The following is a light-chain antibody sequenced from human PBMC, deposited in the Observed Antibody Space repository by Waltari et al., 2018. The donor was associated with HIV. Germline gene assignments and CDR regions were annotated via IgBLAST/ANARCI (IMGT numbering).Light chain of an antibody. CDR1: QSVLYSPNNKNY. V-gene: IGKV4-1*01. CDR3: QQTYNTPRT. J-gene: IGKJ1*01. Sequence: DIVMTQSPDSLTVSLGERATINCKSCQSVLYSPNNKNYLAWYQQKPRQPPKLLIYWASTRESGVPDRFSGSGSGTDFTLIISSLQPEDFATYYCQQTYNTPRTFGQGTKVEI. CDR2: WAS.